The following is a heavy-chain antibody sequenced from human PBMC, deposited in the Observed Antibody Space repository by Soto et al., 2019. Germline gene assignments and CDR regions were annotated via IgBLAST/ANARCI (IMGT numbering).Heavy chain of an antibody. V-gene: IGHV4-30-2*01. CDR1: GGSISSGGYS. CDR3: ASVVRGTGVFDY. J-gene: IGHJ4*02. CDR2: IYHSGST. D-gene: IGHD3-10*01. Sequence: QLQLQESGSGLVKPSQTLSLTCAVSGGSISSGGYSWSWIRQPPGKGLEWIGYIYHSGSTYYNPSPKGRVTISVDRPTHQFSLKLSSVPAADTAVYDFASVVRGTGVFDYWGQGTLVTVSS.